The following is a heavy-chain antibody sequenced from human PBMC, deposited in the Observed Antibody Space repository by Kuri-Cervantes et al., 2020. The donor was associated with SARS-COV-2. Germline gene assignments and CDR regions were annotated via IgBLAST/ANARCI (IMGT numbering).Heavy chain of an antibody. CDR2: IYYSGST. V-gene: IGHV4-59*11. CDR1: GGSISSHY. CDR3: ARGAYYDFWSGYTKPINDAFDI. Sequence: SETLSLTCTVSGGSISSHYWSWIRQPPGKGLEWIGYIYYSGSTNYNPSLKSRVTMSVDTSKNQFSLKLSSVTAADTAVYYCARGAYYDFWSGYTKPINDAFDIWGQGAMVTVSS. D-gene: IGHD3-3*01. J-gene: IGHJ3*02.